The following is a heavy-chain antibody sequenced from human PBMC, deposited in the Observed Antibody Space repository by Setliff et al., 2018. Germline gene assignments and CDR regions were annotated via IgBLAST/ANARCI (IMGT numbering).Heavy chain of an antibody. CDR1: GGSISSYY. V-gene: IGHV4-59*01. CDR2: IYYGGST. CDR3: ARQVYGIFDY. J-gene: IGHJ4*02. Sequence: PSETLSLTCTVSGGSISSYYWSWIRQPPGKGLEWIGYIYYGGSTNYNPSLKSRVTISVDTSKNQFSLKLSSVTAADTAVYYCARQVYGIFDYWGQGTLVTVSS. D-gene: IGHD4-17*01.